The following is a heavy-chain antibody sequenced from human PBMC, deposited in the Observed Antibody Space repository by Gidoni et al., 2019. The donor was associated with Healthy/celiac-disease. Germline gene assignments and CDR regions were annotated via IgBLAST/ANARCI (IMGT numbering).Heavy chain of an antibody. CDR3: AIWPMVRGVSYRLDYYYGMDV. D-gene: IGHD3-10*01. J-gene: IGHJ6*02. V-gene: IGHV4-59*01. Sequence: QVQLQESGPGLVKPSETLSLTCTVSGGSISSYYWSWIRQPPGKGLEWIGYIYYSGGTNYNPSLKSRVTISVDTSKNQFSLKLSSVTAADTAVYYCAIWPMVRGVSYRLDYYYGMDVWGQGTTVTVSS. CDR2: IYYSGGT. CDR1: GGSISSYY.